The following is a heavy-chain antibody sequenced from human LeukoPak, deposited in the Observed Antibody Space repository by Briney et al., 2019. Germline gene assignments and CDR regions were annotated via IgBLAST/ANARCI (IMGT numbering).Heavy chain of an antibody. J-gene: IGHJ2*01. CDR1: GFTFSSYW. D-gene: IGHD5-12*01. Sequence: GGSLRLSCAASGFTFSSYWMHWVRQAPGKGLMWVSRLNSDGTNTYHADSVKGRVTIFRDNAKNTVYLEMNSLRAEDTAVYYCARGGLRNWYFDLWGRGTLVTVSS. CDR2: LNSDGTNT. V-gene: IGHV3-74*01. CDR3: ARGGLRNWYFDL.